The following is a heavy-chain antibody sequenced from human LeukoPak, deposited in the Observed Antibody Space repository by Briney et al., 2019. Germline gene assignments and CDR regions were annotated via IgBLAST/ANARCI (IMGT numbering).Heavy chain of an antibody. D-gene: IGHD4-17*01. CDR2: INTNTGNP. CDR3: ARSNNDGDYLGVGFDY. V-gene: IGHV7-4-1*02. CDR1: GYTFSSYA. J-gene: IGHJ4*02. Sequence: ASVKVSCKASGYTFSSYAMNWVRQAPGQGLEWMGWINTNTGNPTYAQGFTGRFVFSLDTSVSTAYLLISSLQAEDTAVYYCARSNNDGDYLGVGFDYWGQGTLVTVSS.